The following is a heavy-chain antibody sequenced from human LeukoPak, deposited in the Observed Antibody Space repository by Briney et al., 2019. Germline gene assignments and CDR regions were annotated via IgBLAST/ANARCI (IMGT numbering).Heavy chain of an antibody. CDR2: IYYSGST. CDR3: ARVGHVLRYFDWSKSNDY. V-gene: IGHV4-39*07. CDR1: GGSISSSSYY. D-gene: IGHD3-9*01. J-gene: IGHJ4*02. Sequence: SETLSLTCTVSGGSISSSSYYWGWIRQPPGKGLEWIGSIYYSGSTYYNPSLKSRVTISVDTSKNQFSLKLSSVTAADTAVYYCARVGHVLRYFDWSKSNDYWGQGTLVTVSS.